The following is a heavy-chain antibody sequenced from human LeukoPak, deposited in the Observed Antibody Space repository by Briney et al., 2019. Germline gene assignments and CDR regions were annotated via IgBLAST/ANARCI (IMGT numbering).Heavy chain of an antibody. Sequence: GGSLRLSCAASGFTFSSYGMHWVRQAPGKGLEWVAVISYDGSNKYYADSVKGRFTISRDNAKNSLYLQMTSLRAEDTAVYYCARAGLRFLERYFDYWGQGTLVTVSS. D-gene: IGHD3-3*01. V-gene: IGHV3-30*03. J-gene: IGHJ4*02. CDR2: ISYDGSNK. CDR1: GFTFSSYG. CDR3: ARAGLRFLERYFDY.